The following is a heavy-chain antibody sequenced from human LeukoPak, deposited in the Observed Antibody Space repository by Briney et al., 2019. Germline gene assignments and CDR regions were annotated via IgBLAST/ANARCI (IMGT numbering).Heavy chain of an antibody. D-gene: IGHD3-22*01. CDR3: AIALYYSDGSGYPY. CDR2: FSSSSAFI. CDR1: GYPFSSYS. Sequence: GGPLRLSCAACGYPFSSYSMQWVRQAPWKGLEWVSSFSSSSAFIYYADPVKGGFTISRDNDKNSLYLKMNSLSVEDTAVYYCAIALYYSDGSGYPYWGQGTLVTVSS. J-gene: IGHJ4*02. V-gene: IGHV3-21*01.